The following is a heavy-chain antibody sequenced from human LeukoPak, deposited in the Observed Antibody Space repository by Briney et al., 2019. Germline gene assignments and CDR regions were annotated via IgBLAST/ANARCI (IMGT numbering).Heavy chain of an antibody. CDR1: GFTFSDFY. Sequence: GGSLRLSCAASGFTFSDFYISWIRQTPGKGLEWLSFISVGGSIMYYADSVKGRFTISRDDAKSSAYLQMNSLRVDDTAVYYCARGYCSGGSCHDAFDIWGQGTMVTVSS. D-gene: IGHD2-15*01. CDR2: ISVGGSIM. CDR3: ARGYCSGGSCHDAFDI. J-gene: IGHJ3*02. V-gene: IGHV3-11*04.